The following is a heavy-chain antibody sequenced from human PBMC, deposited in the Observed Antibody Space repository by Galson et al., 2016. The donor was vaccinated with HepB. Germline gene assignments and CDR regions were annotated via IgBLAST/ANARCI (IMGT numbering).Heavy chain of an antibody. Sequence: CAISGDSVSSNNAAWNWIRQSPPRGLEWLGRTYYRSKWYSDYAVSVKSRMTSTPDTSKNQPSLQLDSVTPEDTAVYYCAGGAAAGSAFYIWGQGTIVTVSS. CDR3: AGGAAAGSAFYI. J-gene: IGHJ3*02. V-gene: IGHV6-1*01. CDR1: GDSVSSNNAA. CDR2: TYYRSKWYS. D-gene: IGHD6-13*01.